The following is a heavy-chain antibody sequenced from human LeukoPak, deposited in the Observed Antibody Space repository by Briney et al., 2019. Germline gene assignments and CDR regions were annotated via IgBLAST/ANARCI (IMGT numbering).Heavy chain of an antibody. CDR3: ARTAKYYYGSETYYFFDY. J-gene: IGHJ4*02. D-gene: IGHD3-10*01. Sequence: SETLSLTCAVYGGSFSGYFWTWIRQPPGKGLEWIGVIHHSGSTNYNPSLKSRVTISVDTSKNQFSLKLTSVTPADTAVYYCARTAKYYYGSETYYFFDYWGQGTLVTVSS. CDR1: GGSFSGYF. CDR2: IHHSGST. V-gene: IGHV4-34*01.